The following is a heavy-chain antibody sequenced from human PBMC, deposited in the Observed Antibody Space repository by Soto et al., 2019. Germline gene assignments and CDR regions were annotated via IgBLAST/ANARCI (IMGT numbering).Heavy chain of an antibody. CDR1: GYDFSSYG. D-gene: IGHD2-2*01. J-gene: IGHJ4*02. CDR2: ISASNGNR. V-gene: IGHV1-18*04. CDR3: VRDPQRNDY. Sequence: QVQLVQSGAEVKKPGASVKVSCKALGYDFSSYGISLVRQAPGQGLEWMGWISASNGNRDYAQQFQGRVTMTSDTSRTTAYMELRSLRSDDTAVYYCVRDPQRNDYWGQGTLVNVSS.